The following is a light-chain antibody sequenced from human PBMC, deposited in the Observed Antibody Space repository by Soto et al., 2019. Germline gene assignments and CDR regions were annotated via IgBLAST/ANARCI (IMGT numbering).Light chain of an antibody. J-gene: IGKJ5*01. Sequence: DIHMAQSPSTLSASVGDRVTFACRASQSISDWLAWYQQKPGKAPKLLIYDASSLASGVPSRFSGRRSGTEFTLSISSLQPDDFATYCCQQYNSYSITFGQGTRLEI. CDR1: QSISDW. CDR3: QQYNSYSIT. V-gene: IGKV1-5*01. CDR2: DAS.